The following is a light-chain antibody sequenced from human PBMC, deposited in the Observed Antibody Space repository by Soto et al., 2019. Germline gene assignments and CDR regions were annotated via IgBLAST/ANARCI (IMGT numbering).Light chain of an antibody. CDR2: SNN. Sequence: QSVRTQPPSASGTPGQRVTMSCSGSSSNNGSNTVNWYQQLPGTAPKLLIYSNNQRPSGVPDRFSGSKSGTSASLAISGLQSEDEADYYCAAWDDSLNGPNVVFGGGTKLTVL. CDR3: AAWDDSLNGPNVV. CDR1: SSNNGSNT. J-gene: IGLJ2*01. V-gene: IGLV1-44*01.